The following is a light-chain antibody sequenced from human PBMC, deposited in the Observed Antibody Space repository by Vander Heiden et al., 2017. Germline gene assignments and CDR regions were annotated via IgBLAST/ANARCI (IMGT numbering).Light chain of an antibody. CDR1: QSLLHSNGYNY. CDR2: LGS. J-gene: IGKJ2*01. CDR3: MQALQTPYT. V-gene: IGKV2-28*01. Sequence: EIVMTESALSLPVTTGETASISCRSSQSLLHSNGYNYLDWYLQKPGHSPQLLIYLGSNRASGVPDRFSGSGSGTDFTLKISRVEAEDVGVYYCMQALQTPYTFGQGTKLEIK.